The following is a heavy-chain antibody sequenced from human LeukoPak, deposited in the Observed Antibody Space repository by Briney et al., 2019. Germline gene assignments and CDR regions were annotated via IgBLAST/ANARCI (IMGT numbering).Heavy chain of an antibody. V-gene: IGHV4-39*07. Sequence: PSETLSLTCTVSGGSISSSSYYWGWIRQPPGKGLEWIGSIYYSGSTYYNPSLKSRVTISVDTSKNQFSLKLSSVTAADTAVYYCARDDFSVLLWFGETESVVPWGQGTLVTVSS. CDR1: GGSISSSSYY. CDR3: ARDDFSVLLWFGETESVVP. D-gene: IGHD3-10*01. CDR2: IYYSGST. J-gene: IGHJ5*02.